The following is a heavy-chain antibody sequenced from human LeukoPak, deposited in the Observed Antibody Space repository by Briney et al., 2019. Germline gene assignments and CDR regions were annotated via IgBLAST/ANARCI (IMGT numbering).Heavy chain of an antibody. CDR1: VFTFEEYA. V-gene: IGHV3-43*02. CDR2: ISGNVLGT. Sequence: PGGSLRLSCAASVFTFEEYAMHWVRQAPGKGLERVSLISGNVLGTYYAGSVRGRVTISRDNSKNSLYLQMNSLRTEDTALYYCAKISYCGAQCYSGAFDYWGQGTLVSVSS. J-gene: IGHJ4*02. CDR3: AKISYCGAQCYSGAFDY. D-gene: IGHD2-21*01.